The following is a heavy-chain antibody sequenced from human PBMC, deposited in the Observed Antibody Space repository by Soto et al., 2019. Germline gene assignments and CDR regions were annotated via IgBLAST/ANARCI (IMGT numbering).Heavy chain of an antibody. CDR3: ASGLTGYGSTWY. D-gene: IGHD5-12*01. V-gene: IGHV3-30*03. CDR1: NFFFGSYT. CDR2: ISYDGAVK. J-gene: IGHJ2*01. Sequence: PGGSLRLSCVASNFFFGSYTMHWVRQAPGKGLEWVALISYDGAVKEYADFAKGRFAVSRDNSKDTLFLQMDSLRPADTGLYYFASGLTGYGSTWY.